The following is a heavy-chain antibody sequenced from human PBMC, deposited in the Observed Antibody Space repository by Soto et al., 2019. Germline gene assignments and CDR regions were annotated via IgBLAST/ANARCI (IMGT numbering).Heavy chain of an antibody. CDR2: IYYSGST. V-gene: IGHV4-61*01. CDR1: GGSVSSGSYY. Sequence: SETLSLTCAVSGGSVSSGSYYWSWIRQPPGKGLEWIGYIYYSGSTNYNPSLKSRVTISVDTSKNQFSLKLSSVTAADTAVYYCARYDPGSYAYYFDYWGQGTLVTVSS. CDR3: ARYDPGSYAYYFDY. J-gene: IGHJ4*02. D-gene: IGHD1-26*01.